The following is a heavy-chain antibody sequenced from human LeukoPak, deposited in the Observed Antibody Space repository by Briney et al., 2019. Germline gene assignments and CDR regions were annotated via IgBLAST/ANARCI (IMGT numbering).Heavy chain of an antibody. J-gene: IGHJ4*02. CDR1: GFTFSSCV. CDR3: AKDSNYASPTLRSLGY. V-gene: IGHV3-23*01. CDR2: ISGSGGST. Sequence: PGGSLRLSCAASGFTFSSCVMSWVRQAPGKGLEWVSVISGSGGSTYYAESVKGRFTISRDNSKNTLYLQMNSLRAEDTAVYYCAKDSNYASPTLRSLGYWGQGTLVTVSS. D-gene: IGHD4-11*01.